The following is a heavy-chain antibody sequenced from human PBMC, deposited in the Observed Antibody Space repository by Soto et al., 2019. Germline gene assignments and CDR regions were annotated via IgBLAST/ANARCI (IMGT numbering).Heavy chain of an antibody. D-gene: IGHD3-3*02. CDR1: GYTFSAYT. CDR2: INAGSGNT. J-gene: IGHJ3*02. CDR3: ARDTETLGPRANDALDI. Sequence: DSVKVSCKATGYTFSAYTMNWVRQAPGQSLEWMGWINAGSGNTKYSQNFQGRVSITRDTSASTVYMELTGLTSEDTAVYYCARDTETLGPRANDALDIWGQGTMVTFS. V-gene: IGHV1-3*01.